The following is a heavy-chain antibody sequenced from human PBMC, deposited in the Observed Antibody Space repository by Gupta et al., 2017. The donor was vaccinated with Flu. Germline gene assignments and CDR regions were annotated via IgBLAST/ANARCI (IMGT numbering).Heavy chain of an antibody. Sequence: ISWVRQDPGQGLEWMGWISVYNGNKKYEQKGHVRVTMTTDISTSTADMELRSLSYEEQDVYYCARDYMLVVPGDVVGLDVWGKGTTVNVSS. D-gene: IGHD2-2*01. CDR3: ARDYMLVVPGDVVGLDV. V-gene: IGHV1-18*01. J-gene: IGHJ6*04. CDR2: ISVYNGNK.